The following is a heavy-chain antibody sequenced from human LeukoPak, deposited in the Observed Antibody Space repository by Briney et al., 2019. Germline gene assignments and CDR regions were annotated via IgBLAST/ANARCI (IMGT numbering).Heavy chain of an antibody. CDR2: FSGSGGST. V-gene: IGHV3-23*01. J-gene: IGHJ4*02. CDR3: AKEDSIELEFDY. CDR1: GFIFSSYA. D-gene: IGHD2-8*01. Sequence: PGGSLRLSCAASGFIFSSYAMSWVRQAPGKGLEWVSAFSGSGGSTYYADSVKGRFTISRDNSKNTLYLQMNSLRADDTAVYYCAKEDSIELEFDYWGQGTLVTVSS.